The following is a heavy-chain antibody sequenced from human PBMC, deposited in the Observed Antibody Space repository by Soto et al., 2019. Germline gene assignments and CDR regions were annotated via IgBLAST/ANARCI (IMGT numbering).Heavy chain of an antibody. Sequence: SETLSLTCTVSGGSIRGYYWSWIRQPAGRGLEWIGRMHTSGSTNYNPSLKSRVTISVDMSKNQISLKLTSVTAADTALYYCVRASMPKAHFDDWGQGTLVTVSS. J-gene: IGHJ4*02. V-gene: IGHV4-4*07. CDR2: MHTSGST. CDR3: VRASMPKAHFDD. D-gene: IGHD2-2*01. CDR1: GGSIRGYY.